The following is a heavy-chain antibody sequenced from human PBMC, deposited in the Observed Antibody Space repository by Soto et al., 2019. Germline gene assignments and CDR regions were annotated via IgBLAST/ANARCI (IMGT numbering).Heavy chain of an antibody. J-gene: IGHJ5*02. Sequence: DVKLVESGGALVQPGGSLRLSCEGLGFIFSDFQMNWVRQAPGKGLEWVSYINRGGRSIDYADSVKGRFTISRDNAKNSMYLQMDSLRGEDTAVYYCVRGGSNYASWGQGTLVTVSS. CDR3: VRGGSNYAS. CDR1: GFIFSDFQ. D-gene: IGHD4-4*01. CDR2: INRGGRSI. V-gene: IGHV3-48*03.